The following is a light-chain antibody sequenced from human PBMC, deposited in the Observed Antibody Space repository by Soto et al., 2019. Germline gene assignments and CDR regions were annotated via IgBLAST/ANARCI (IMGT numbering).Light chain of an antibody. Sequence: EIVLTQSPGTLSLSPGERATLSCRASQSVSSSYFAWYQQKPGQAPRLLIYGASSRATGIPDRFSGSGSGTDFTLTIRRLEPEDFAVYYCQQYGSSPATCGQGTKLEIK. J-gene: IGKJ2*01. CDR3: QQYGSSPAT. CDR1: QSVSSSY. V-gene: IGKV3-20*01. CDR2: GAS.